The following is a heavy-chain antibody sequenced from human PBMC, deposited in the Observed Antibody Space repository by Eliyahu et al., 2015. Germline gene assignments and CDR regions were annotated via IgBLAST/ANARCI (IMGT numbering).Heavy chain of an antibody. CDR1: GISFDTSGVF. Sequence: QVTLRESGPALVRPTQTLTLTCTFSGISFDTSGVFVNWIRQPPMKAPEWLARIDWDDDRYYNTSLKTRLTISRDTSKNQVVLTMTNMDPMDTATYYCARSYTNWGNFDYWGQGILVTVSS. J-gene: IGHJ4*02. CDR2: IDWDDDR. V-gene: IGHV2-70*15. D-gene: IGHD7-27*01. CDR3: ARSYTNWGNFDY.